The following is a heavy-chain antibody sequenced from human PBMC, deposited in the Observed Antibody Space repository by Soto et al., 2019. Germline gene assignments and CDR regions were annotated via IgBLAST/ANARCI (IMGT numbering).Heavy chain of an antibody. CDR3: ARISPYYDILTGYMPFDP. CDR1: GGTFSSYT. Sequence: GASVKVSCKASGGTFSSYTISWVRQAPGQGLEWMGRIIPILGIANYAQKFQGRVTITADKSTNTAYMELSSLRSEDTAVYYCARISPYYDILTGYMPFDPWGQGTLVTVSS. CDR2: IIPILGIA. D-gene: IGHD3-9*01. J-gene: IGHJ5*02. V-gene: IGHV1-69*02.